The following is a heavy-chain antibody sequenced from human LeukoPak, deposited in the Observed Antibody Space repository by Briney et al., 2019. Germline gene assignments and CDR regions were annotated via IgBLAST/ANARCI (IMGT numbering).Heavy chain of an antibody. J-gene: IGHJ3*02. Sequence: PGGSLRLSCATSGFTFSTYAMHWVRQAPGKGLEWVAVISYDGSNKYYADSVKGRFTISRDNSKNTLYLQMNSLRAEDTAVYYCARGYNKYSSGWYGDHAFDIWGQGTMVTVSS. D-gene: IGHD6-19*01. V-gene: IGHV3-30*04. CDR2: ISYDGSNK. CDR3: ARGYNKYSSGWYGDHAFDI. CDR1: GFTFSTYA.